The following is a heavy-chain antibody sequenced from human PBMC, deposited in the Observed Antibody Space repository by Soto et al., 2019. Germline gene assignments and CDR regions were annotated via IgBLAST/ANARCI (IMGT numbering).Heavy chain of an antibody. V-gene: IGHV4-34*01. J-gene: IGHJ4*02. Sequence: SETLSLTCAVYGGSFSGYYWSWIRQPPGKGLEWIGEINHSGSTNYNPSLKSRVTISVDTSKNQFSLKLSSVTSADTAVYYCARGLVATITRAFDYWGQGTLVTVSS. CDR1: GGSFSGYY. D-gene: IGHD5-12*01. CDR2: INHSGST. CDR3: ARGLVATITRAFDY.